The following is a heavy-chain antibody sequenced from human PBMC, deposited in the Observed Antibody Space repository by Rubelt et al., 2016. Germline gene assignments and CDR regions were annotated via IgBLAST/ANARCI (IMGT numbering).Heavy chain of an antibody. D-gene: IGHD2-15*01. CDR2: IYNGGTN. V-gene: IGHV4-59*02. J-gene: IGHJ3*02. CDR1: GVSVRTSY. Sequence: QVQLQESGPGLVKPSETLSLTCTVSGVSVRTSYWSWIRQSPGKGLEFIGYIYNGGTNNYNPSLKSRLIISVDTSKNQLSVRLTSVTAADTAVYYCASTSRWPPPFFDIWGQGTMVTVSS. CDR3: ASTSRWPPPFFDI.